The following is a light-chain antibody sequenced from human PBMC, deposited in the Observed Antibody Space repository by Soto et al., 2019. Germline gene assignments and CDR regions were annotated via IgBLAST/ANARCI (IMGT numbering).Light chain of an antibody. CDR1: QGVGDRF. J-gene: IGKJ1*01. Sequence: EIVLTQSPGTLSLSPGDRATLSCRASQGVGDRFLAWYQQKPGQAPRLLIHGASTRATGSPGRFSGTGSGTDFTLTISRLEPEDFAVYYCHQYGTSPPTFGQGTKVDIK. CDR2: GAS. V-gene: IGKV3-20*01. CDR3: HQYGTSPPT.